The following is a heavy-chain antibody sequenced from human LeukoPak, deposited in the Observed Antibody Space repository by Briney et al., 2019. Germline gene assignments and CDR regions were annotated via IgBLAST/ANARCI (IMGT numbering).Heavy chain of an antibody. Sequence: GESLKISCKGSGYSFTSYWIGWVRQMPGKGLEWMGIIYPGDSDTRYSPSFQGQVTISADKSISTAYLQWSSLKASDTAMYYCARRRVLQLVRRSYNWFDPWGQGTLVTVSS. CDR3: ARRRVLQLVRRSYNWFDP. V-gene: IGHV5-51*01. CDR2: IYPGDSDT. CDR1: GYSFTSYW. D-gene: IGHD6-13*01. J-gene: IGHJ5*02.